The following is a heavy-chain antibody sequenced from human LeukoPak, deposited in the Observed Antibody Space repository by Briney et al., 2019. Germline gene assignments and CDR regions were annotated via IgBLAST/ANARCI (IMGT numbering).Heavy chain of an antibody. CDR2: INPSGGST. J-gene: IGHJ4*02. CDR1: GGTFSSYA. D-gene: IGHD6-13*01. Sequence: ASVKVSCKASGGTFSSYAISWVRQAPGQGLEWMGIINPSGGSTSYAQKFQGRVTMTRDTSTSTVYMELSSLRSEDTAVYYCAREITSSKYSSSFDYWGQGTLVTVSS. CDR3: AREITSSKYSSSFDY. V-gene: IGHV1-46*01.